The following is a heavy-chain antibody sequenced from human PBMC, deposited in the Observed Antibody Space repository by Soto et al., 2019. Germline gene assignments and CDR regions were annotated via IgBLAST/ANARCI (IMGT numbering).Heavy chain of an antibody. J-gene: IGHJ4*02. V-gene: IGHV3-53*04. D-gene: IGHD3-3*01. Sequence: GGSLRLSCAASGFTVSSSYMSWVRQAPGKGLEWVSVIYSGGSTYYADSVKGRFTISRHNSKNTLYLQMNSLRAEDTAVYYCAKGHYAYSRFLVPPTRSRFDYWGQGTLVTVS. CDR3: AKGHYAYSRFLVPPTRSRFDY. CDR2: IYSGGST. CDR1: GFTVSSSY.